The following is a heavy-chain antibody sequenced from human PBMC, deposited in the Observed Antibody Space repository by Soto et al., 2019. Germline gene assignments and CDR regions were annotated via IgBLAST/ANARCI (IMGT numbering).Heavy chain of an antibody. V-gene: IGHV1-69*13. CDR1: GGTISSYA. Sequence: GASVKVSWKASGGTISSYAISWVRQSPGQGIEWMGGIIPIFGTANYAQKFQGRVTITADESTSTAYMELSSLRSEDTAVYYCAISSFNYYGSGRSRPDYSGQGSLVTVSS. D-gene: IGHD3-10*01. CDR3: AISSFNYYGSGRSRPDY. CDR2: IIPIFGTA. J-gene: IGHJ4*02.